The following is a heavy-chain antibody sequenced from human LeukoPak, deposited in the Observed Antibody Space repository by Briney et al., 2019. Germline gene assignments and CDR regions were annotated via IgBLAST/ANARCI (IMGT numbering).Heavy chain of an antibody. CDR1: GFTFSSYA. Sequence: GGSLRLSCAASGFTFSSYAMSWVRQAPGKGLEWVSAISGSGGSTYYADSVKGRFTISRDNAKNSLYLQMNSLRDEDTAVYYCARNYYFDYWGQGTLVTVSS. CDR3: ARNYYFDY. V-gene: IGHV3-23*01. CDR2: ISGSGGST. J-gene: IGHJ4*02.